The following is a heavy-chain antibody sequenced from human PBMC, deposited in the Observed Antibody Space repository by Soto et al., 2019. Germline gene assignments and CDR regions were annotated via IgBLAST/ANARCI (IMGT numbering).Heavy chain of an antibody. V-gene: IGHV1-8*01. CDR1: GYTFTSYD. J-gene: IGHJ4*02. CDR3: ARGDPGYSGYDIDY. CDR2: MNPNSGNT. Sequence: ASVKGSCKASGYTFTSYDINWVRQATGQGLEWMGWMNPNSGNTGYAQKFQGRVTMTRNTSISTAYMELSSLGSEDTAVYYCARGDPGYSGYDIDYWGQGTLVTVSS. D-gene: IGHD5-12*01.